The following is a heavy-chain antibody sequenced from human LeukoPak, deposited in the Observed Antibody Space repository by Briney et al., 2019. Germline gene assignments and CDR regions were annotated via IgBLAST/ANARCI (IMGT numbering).Heavy chain of an antibody. CDR2: IYYSGST. Sequence: SETLSLTCSVSGGSISSSSYYWSWIRQPPGKGLEWIGYIYYSGSTNYNPSLKSRVTISVDTSKNQFPLKLSSVTAADTAVYYCATASYDILTGYSDNWFDPWGQGTLVTVSS. CDR1: GGSISSSSYY. D-gene: IGHD3-9*01. J-gene: IGHJ5*02. CDR3: ATASYDILTGYSDNWFDP. V-gene: IGHV4-61*01.